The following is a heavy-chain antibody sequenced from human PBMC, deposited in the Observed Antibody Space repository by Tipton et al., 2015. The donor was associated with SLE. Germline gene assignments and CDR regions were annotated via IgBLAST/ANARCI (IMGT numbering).Heavy chain of an antibody. CDR2: LYASGDR. D-gene: IGHD4-17*01. CDR3: ARGSDGEYVRYFDV. Sequence: TLSLTCTVSGGSIGSYNWIWIRQPAGKGLEWIGRLYASGDRDYNPSLRSRVTMSIDASQNRVSLRLKSVSAADTAVYYCARGSDGEYVRYFDVWGPGTLVTVSS. J-gene: IGHJ2*01. CDR1: GGSIGSYN. V-gene: IGHV4-4*07.